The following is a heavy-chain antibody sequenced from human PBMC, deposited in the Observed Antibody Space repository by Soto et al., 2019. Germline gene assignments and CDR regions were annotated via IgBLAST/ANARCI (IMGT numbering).Heavy chain of an antibody. Sequence: SETLSLTCTVSGGSISSYYWSWIRQPPGKGLEWIGYMYYGGRTNYNPSLKSRVTISVDKSKNQFSLNLSSVTAADTAIYFCARVLCSITGCYSMSIDYWGQGTLVTVSS. CDR3: ARVLCSITGCYSMSIDY. CDR2: MYYGGRT. D-gene: IGHD2-2*02. V-gene: IGHV4-59*12. CDR1: GGSISSYY. J-gene: IGHJ4*01.